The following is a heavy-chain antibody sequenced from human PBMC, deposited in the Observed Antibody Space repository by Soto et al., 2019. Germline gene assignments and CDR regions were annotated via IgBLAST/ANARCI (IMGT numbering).Heavy chain of an antibody. V-gene: IGHV3-23*01. J-gene: IGHJ4*02. CDR1: GFTFSSYA. D-gene: IGHD2-21*02. CDR2: ISGSGGST. CDR3: ETTGVVTAIPDY. Sequence: EVQLLESGGGLVQPGGSLRLSCAASGFTFSSYAMSWVRQAPGKGLEWVSAISGSGGSTYYADSVKGRFTISRDNSKNTLYLQMNSLRAEDTAVYYCETTGVVTAIPDYWGQGTLVTVSS.